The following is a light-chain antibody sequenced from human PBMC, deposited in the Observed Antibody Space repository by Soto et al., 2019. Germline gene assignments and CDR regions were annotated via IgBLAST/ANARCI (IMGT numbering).Light chain of an antibody. CDR3: QQYNHWPPLT. Sequence: DIEMTQSPATLSVSPGDRVTLSCRASPSAGTFLAWYQQKPGQAPRLLMYDVSTRATGVPASFSGSGSGTEFTLTISSLQSDDFAVYYCQQYNHWPPLTFGGGTKVE. J-gene: IGKJ4*01. CDR2: DVS. CDR1: PSAGTF. V-gene: IGKV3-15*01.